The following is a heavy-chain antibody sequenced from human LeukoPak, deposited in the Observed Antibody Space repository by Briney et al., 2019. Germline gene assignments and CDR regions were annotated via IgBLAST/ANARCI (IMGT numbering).Heavy chain of an antibody. D-gene: IGHD3-9*01. V-gene: IGHV3-7*01. CDR2: IKQDGSEK. J-gene: IGHJ4*02. CDR3: ARPLNYDILTVDY. Sequence: GGSLRLSCAASGFTFSSYWMSWVRQAPVKALEWVANIKQDGSEKYYVDSVKGRFTISRDNAKNSLYLQMNSLRAEDTAVYYCARPLNYDILTVDYWGQGTLVTVSS. CDR1: GFTFSSYW.